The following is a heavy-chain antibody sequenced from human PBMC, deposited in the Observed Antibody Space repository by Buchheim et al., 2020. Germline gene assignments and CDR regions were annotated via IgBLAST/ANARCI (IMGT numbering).Heavy chain of an antibody. D-gene: IGHD3-9*01. Sequence: QVQLVESGGGVVQPGRSLRLSCAASGFTFSSYAMHWVRQAPGKGLEWVAVISYDGSNKYYADSVKGRFTISRDNSKNTLYLQMNSLRAEDTAVYYCAREGRHYDILTGYSDYFDYWGQGTL. CDR2: ISYDGSNK. CDR1: GFTFSSYA. J-gene: IGHJ4*02. CDR3: AREGRHYDILTGYSDYFDY. V-gene: IGHV3-30-3*01.